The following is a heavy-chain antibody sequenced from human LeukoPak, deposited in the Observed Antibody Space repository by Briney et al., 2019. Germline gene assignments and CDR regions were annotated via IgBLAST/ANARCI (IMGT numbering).Heavy chain of an antibody. CDR1: GYTFIDNW. CDR2: INPTGTTT. J-gene: IGHJ5*02. CDR3: ARDNSVGDIAWWFDP. Sequence: ASVKVSCKASGYTFIDNWMHWVRQAPGQGLEWVGLINPTGTTTLYAQKFQGRVTLTRDMSTSTDYMELRSLKSEDTAVYYCARDNSVGDIAWWFDPWGQGTLVTVSS. D-gene: IGHD3-10*01. V-gene: IGHV1-46*01.